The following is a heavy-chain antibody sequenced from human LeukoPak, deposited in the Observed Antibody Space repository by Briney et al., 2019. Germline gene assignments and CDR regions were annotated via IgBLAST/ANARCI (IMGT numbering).Heavy chain of an antibody. J-gene: IGHJ3*02. CDR2: ISGSGGST. V-gene: IGHV3-23*01. CDR3: ARSGSGGAFDI. CDR1: GFTFSSYA. D-gene: IGHD6-25*01. Sequence: PGGSLRLSCAAPGFTFSSYAMSWVRQAPGKGLEWVSAISGSGGSTYYADSVKGRFTISRDNAKNSLYLQMNSLRAEDTAVYYCARSGSGGAFDIWGQGTMVTVSS.